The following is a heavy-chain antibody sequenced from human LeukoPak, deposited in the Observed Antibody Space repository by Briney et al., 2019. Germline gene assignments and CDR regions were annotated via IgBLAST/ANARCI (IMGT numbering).Heavy chain of an antibody. CDR2: INHSGST. D-gene: IGHD6-13*01. CDR3: ARGLGYSSSWRTDY. CDR1: GGSFSGYY. J-gene: IGHJ4*02. Sequence: SETLSLTCAVYGGSFSGYYWSWIRHPPGKGLEWIGEINHSGSTNYNPSLKSRVTISVDTSKNQFSLKLSSVTAADTAVYYCARGLGYSSSWRTDYWGQGTLVTVSS. V-gene: IGHV4-34*01.